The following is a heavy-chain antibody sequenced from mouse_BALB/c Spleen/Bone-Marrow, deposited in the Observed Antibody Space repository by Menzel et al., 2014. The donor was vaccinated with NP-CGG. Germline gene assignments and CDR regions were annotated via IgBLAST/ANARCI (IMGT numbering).Heavy chain of an antibody. D-gene: IGHD1-1*01. CDR3: ANYYYGSSLFAY. J-gene: IGHJ3*01. CDR2: IDPANGNT. Sequence: EVHLVESGAELVEPGASVKLSCTASGFNIKDTYMHWVKQRPEQGLEWIGRIDPANGNTKYDPKFQGKATITADTSSNTAYLQLSSLTSEDTAVYYCANYYYGSSLFAYWGQGTLVTVSA. CDR1: GFNIKDTY. V-gene: IGHV14-3*02.